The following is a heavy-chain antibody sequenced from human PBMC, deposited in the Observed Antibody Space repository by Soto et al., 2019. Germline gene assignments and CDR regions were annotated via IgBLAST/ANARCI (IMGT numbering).Heavy chain of an antibody. D-gene: IGHD1-7*01. CDR1: GYTFTGYY. V-gene: IGHV1-2*04. Sequence: GASVKVSCKASGYTFTGYYMHWVRQAPGQGLEWMGWINPNSGGTNYAQKFQGWVTMTRDTSISTAYMELSRLRSDDAAVYYCARDSRMHNWNYDDYYYYGMDVWGQGTTVTVSS. CDR2: INPNSGGT. CDR3: ARDSRMHNWNYDDYYYYGMDV. J-gene: IGHJ6*02.